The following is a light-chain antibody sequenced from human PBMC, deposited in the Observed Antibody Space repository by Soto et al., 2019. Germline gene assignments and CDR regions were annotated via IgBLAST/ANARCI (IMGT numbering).Light chain of an antibody. J-gene: IGLJ2*01. V-gene: IGLV3-21*02. CDR2: DDS. Sequence: SYKLTQPPSVSVAPGQTATITCGGNNIGSNRVHWYQQKPGQAPVVIVSDDSDRPSGIPERISGSNSGKTASLTISRVEVGDEADYYCQVWDTSADYRGVVFGAGTKLTVL. CDR3: QVWDTSADYRGVV. CDR1: NIGSNR.